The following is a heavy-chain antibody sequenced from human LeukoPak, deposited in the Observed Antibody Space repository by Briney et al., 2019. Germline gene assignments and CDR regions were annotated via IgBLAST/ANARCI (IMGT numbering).Heavy chain of an antibody. Sequence: SETLSLTCAVYGGSFSTYYWSWIRQPPGKGLEYVGEVNHSGSTNYNPSLKSRVTISVDTSKNQISLNLTSVTAADTAVYYCARQGFDSWSGYYDYWGQGILVTVSS. CDR3: ARQGFDSWSGYYDY. J-gene: IGHJ4*02. D-gene: IGHD3-3*01. CDR1: GGSFSTYY. CDR2: VNHSGST. V-gene: IGHV4-34*01.